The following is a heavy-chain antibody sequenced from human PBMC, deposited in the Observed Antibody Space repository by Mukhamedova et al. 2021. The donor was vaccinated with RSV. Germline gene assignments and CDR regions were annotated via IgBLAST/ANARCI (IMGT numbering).Heavy chain of an antibody. CDR2: ISGSGGST. V-gene: IGHV3-23*01. D-gene: IGHD4-17*01. Sequence: TFSSYAMSWVRQAPGKGLEWVSAISGSGGSTYYADNSKNTLYLQMNSLRAEDTAVYYCAKDGNDYGDYNWFDPRGQGTLVTVSS. CDR1: TFSSYA. J-gene: IGHJ5*02. CDR3: AKDGNDYGDYNWFDP.